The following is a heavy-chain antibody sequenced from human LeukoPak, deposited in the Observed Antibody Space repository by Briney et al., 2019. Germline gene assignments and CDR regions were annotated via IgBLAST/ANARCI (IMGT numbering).Heavy chain of an antibody. Sequence: SETLSLTCTVSGGSISSGGYYWSWIRQPPGKGLEWIGHIYHSGSTYYNPSLKSRVTISVDRSKNQFSLKLSSVTAADTAVYYCAGTHGDSRPADIWGQGTMVTVSS. CDR3: AGTHGDSRPADI. V-gene: IGHV4-30-2*01. CDR2: IYHSGST. CDR1: GGSISSGGYY. D-gene: IGHD6-6*01. J-gene: IGHJ3*02.